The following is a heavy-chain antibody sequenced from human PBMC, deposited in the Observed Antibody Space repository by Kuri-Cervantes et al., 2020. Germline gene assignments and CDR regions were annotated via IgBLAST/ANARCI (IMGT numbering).Heavy chain of an antibody. CDR3: ARDLGVAGSLRFGY. CDR2: ITPFNGNT. Sequence: SVKVSCKASGYTFTYRYLHWVRQAPGQALEWMGWITPFNGNTNYAQKFQGRVTITTDESTSTAYMELRSLRSEDTAVYYCARDLGVAGSLRFGYWGQGTLVTVSS. D-gene: IGHD6-19*01. V-gene: IGHV1-45*02. J-gene: IGHJ4*02. CDR1: GYTFTYRY.